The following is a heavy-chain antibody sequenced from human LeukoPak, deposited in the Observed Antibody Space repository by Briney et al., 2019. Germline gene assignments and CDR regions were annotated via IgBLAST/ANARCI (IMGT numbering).Heavy chain of an antibody. CDR1: GFTFSSYG. V-gene: IGHV3-33*01. Sequence: GRSLRLSCAASGFTFSSYGMHWVRQAPGKGLEWVAVIWYDGSNKYYADSVKGRFTISRDNSKNTLYLQMNSLRAEDTAVYYCARGMVRGVIGSGFYYYYGMDVWGQGTTVTVSS. D-gene: IGHD3-10*01. J-gene: IGHJ6*02. CDR3: ARGMVRGVIGSGFYYYYGMDV. CDR2: IWYDGSNK.